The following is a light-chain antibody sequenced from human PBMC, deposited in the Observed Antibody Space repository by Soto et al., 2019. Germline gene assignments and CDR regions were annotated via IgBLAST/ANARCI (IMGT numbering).Light chain of an antibody. V-gene: IGKV1-5*03. CDR3: QQYNSSWT. Sequence: DIQMTQSPSTLSASVGDRVTITCRASQSISSWLAWYQQKPGKAPKLLIYKASSLESGVPSRFSGSGSGTEFTLTISSLQPDDFATQYCQQYNSSWTFGQGTKVEIK. J-gene: IGKJ1*01. CDR2: KAS. CDR1: QSISSW.